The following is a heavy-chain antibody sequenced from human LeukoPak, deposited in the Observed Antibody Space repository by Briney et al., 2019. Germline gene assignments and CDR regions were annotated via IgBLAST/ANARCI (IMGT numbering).Heavy chain of an antibody. Sequence: PSETLSLTCAVYGESFSGYYWSWIRQPPGKGLEWIGEINHSGSTNYNPSLKSRVTISVDTSKNQFSLKLSSVTAADTAVYYCAREAGSGWYGGTRREFDSWGQGTLVTVSS. J-gene: IGHJ4*02. D-gene: IGHD6-19*01. CDR2: INHSGST. CDR3: AREAGSGWYGGTRREFDS. V-gene: IGHV4-34*01. CDR1: GESFSGYY.